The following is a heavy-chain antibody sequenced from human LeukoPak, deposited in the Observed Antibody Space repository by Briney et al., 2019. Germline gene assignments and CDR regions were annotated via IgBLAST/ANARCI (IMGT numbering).Heavy chain of an antibody. CDR1: GGSISSGGYY. V-gene: IGHV4-31*03. CDR3: ARGSGYYDYVGGSYRPPQYYFDY. D-gene: IGHD3-16*02. J-gene: IGHJ4*02. Sequence: PSQTLSLICTVSGGSISSGGYYWSWIRQHPGKGLEWIGYIYYSGSTYYNPSLKSRVTISVDTSKNQFSLKLSSVTAADTAVYYCARGSGYYDYVGGSYRPPQYYFDYWGQGTLVTVSS. CDR2: IYYSGST.